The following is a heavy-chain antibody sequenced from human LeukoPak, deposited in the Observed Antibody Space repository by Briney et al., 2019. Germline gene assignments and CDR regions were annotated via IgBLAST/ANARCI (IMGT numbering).Heavy chain of an antibody. CDR1: GGSISSYY. Sequence: SETLSLTCTVSGGSISSYYWSWIRQPPGKGLEWIGYIYYGGSTNYNPALKSRVTMSEDTSKNQFSLKLTSVTAADTAVYYCARHLSGNYFFDYWGQGTPVTVSS. V-gene: IGHV4-59*08. J-gene: IGHJ4*02. CDR3: ARHLSGNYFFDY. D-gene: IGHD1-26*01. CDR2: IYYGGST.